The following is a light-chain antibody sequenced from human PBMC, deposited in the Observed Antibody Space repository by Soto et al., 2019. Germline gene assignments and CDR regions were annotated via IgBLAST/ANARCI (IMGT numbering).Light chain of an antibody. CDR3: TSYASDSSHVV. Sequence: QSALTQPASVSGSPGQSITLSCTGTSSDIGGYDYVSWYQRHPGKAPKLIIYDVNNRPSGVSTRFSGSKSGNTASLTISGLQAEDEADYYCTSYASDSSHVVFGGGTQLTVL. CDR1: SSDIGGYDY. CDR2: DVN. V-gene: IGLV2-14*01. J-gene: IGLJ2*01.